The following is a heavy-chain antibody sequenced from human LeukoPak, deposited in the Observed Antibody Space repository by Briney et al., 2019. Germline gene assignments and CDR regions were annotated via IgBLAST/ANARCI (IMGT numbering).Heavy chain of an antibody. V-gene: IGHV3-30*14. D-gene: IGHD5-12*01. Sequence: PGRSPALSYAASGFTLSSYAIHWVRQGPGKGLEWVPDLSFDGNNNCYADSVKGRFTISRDKSKNTLSLQMNSLRPEDTAVYYCARDREVATMDYWGQGTLVTVSS. J-gene: IGHJ4*02. CDR1: GFTLSSYA. CDR2: LSFDGNNN. CDR3: ARDREVATMDY.